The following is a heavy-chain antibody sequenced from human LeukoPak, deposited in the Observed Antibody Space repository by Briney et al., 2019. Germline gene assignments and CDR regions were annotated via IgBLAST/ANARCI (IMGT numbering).Heavy chain of an antibody. D-gene: IGHD2-2*01. CDR2: ISGYNGNT. Sequence: GASVKVSCKASDYRFTSYGISWVRQAPGQGLEWMGWISGYNGNTNYAQKLQGRVTMTTDTSTSTAYMELRSLRSDDTAVYYCAREYCSTTRCYMADYWGQGTLVTVSS. J-gene: IGHJ4*02. CDR3: AREYCSTTRCYMADY. V-gene: IGHV1-18*01. CDR1: DYRFTSYG.